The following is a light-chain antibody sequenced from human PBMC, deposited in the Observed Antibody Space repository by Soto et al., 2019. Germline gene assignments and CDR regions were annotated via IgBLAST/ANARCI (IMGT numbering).Light chain of an antibody. CDR2: GAS. CDR3: QKYNDWTRT. V-gene: IGKV3-15*01. Sequence: LMTQSPATLSLSAGDRATLSCRASQRVRNNLAWYQQKPGQAPRLRSYGASTRATGIPARLSGSGSGTELTLTISRLKSEDFAVYYCQKYNDWTRTFGQGTKVDIK. J-gene: IGKJ1*01. CDR1: QRVRNN.